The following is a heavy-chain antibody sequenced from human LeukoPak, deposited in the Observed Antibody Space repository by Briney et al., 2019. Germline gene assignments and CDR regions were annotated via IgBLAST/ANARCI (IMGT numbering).Heavy chain of an antibody. CDR1: GFTFSTYS. J-gene: IGHJ4*02. CDR3: ARHPRRSILWFGELLHDY. D-gene: IGHD3-10*01. Sequence: PGGSLRLSCAASGFTFSTYSMNWVRQAPGKGLEWISYISSSGSTIYYADSVKGRFTISRNNAKNSLYLQMNSLRAEDTAVYYCARHPRRSILWFGELLHDYWGQGTLVTVSS. CDR2: ISSSGSTI. V-gene: IGHV3-48*01.